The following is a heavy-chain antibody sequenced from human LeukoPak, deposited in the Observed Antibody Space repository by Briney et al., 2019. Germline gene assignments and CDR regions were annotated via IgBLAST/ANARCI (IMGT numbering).Heavy chain of an antibody. D-gene: IGHD3-10*01. J-gene: IGHJ3*02. CDR2: VDPEDGET. CDR3: ATVIGYGSGSYAFDI. V-gene: IGHV1-69-2*01. Sequence: ASVKVSCKVSVYTFTDYYMHWVQQAPGKGLEWMGLVDPEDGETIYAEKFQGRVTITADTSTDTAYMELSSLRSEDTAVYYCATVIGYGSGSYAFDIWGQGTMVTVSS. CDR1: VYTFTDYY.